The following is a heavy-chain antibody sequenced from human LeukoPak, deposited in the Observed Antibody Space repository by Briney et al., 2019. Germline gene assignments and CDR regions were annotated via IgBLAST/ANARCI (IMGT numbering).Heavy chain of an antibody. V-gene: IGHV4-59*01. Sequence: SETLSLTCTVSGGSISSYYRSWIRQPPGKGLEWIGYIYYSGSTNYNPSLKSRVTISVDTSKNQFSLKLSSVTAADTAVYYCVRGYGSTSCYGGGFDYWGQGTLVTVSS. CDR3: VRGYGSTSCYGGGFDY. CDR2: IYYSGST. CDR1: GGSISSYY. D-gene: IGHD2-2*01. J-gene: IGHJ4*02.